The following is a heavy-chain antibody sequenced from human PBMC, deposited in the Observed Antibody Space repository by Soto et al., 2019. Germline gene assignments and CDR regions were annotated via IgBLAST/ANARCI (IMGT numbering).Heavy chain of an antibody. CDR2: ITDTGGDA. J-gene: IGHJ5*02. V-gene: IGHV3-23*01. D-gene: IGHD3-10*01. Sequence: EVQLLESGGDLVQPGGSLRLSCVASGVTFGSRAMSWVRQAPGEGLEWVSTITDTGGDAKYADSVRGRFTISRDNSKNTLSLQMDSLRVEDTAIYYCVKEGRLAVGGLDLWGQGALVTVSS. CDR3: VKEGRLAVGGLDL. CDR1: GVTFGSRA.